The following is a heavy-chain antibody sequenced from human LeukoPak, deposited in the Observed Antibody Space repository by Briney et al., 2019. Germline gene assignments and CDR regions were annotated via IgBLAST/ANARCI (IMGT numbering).Heavy chain of an antibody. CDR2: IYHSGST. D-gene: IGHD3-22*01. CDR3: ARDPDYYDPGY. CDR1: GYSISSGYY. V-gene: IGHV4-38-2*02. Sequence: SETLSLTCTVSGYSISSGYYWAWIRQPPGKGLEWIGSIYHSGSTYYNPYLKSRVTISIDTSKSQFSLNLSSVTAADTAVYFCARDPDYYDPGYWGQGTLVTVSS. J-gene: IGHJ4*02.